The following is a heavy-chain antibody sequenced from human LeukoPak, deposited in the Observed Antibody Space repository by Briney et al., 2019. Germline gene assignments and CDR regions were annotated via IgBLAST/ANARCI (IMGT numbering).Heavy chain of an antibody. V-gene: IGHV3-11*06. CDR2: ISSSSSYT. Sequence: PGGSLRLSCAASGFTFSDYYMSWIRQAPGKGLEWVSYISSSSSYTNYADSVKGRFTISRDNAKNSLYLQMNSLRAEDTALYYCARDGGYCSGGSCYYVYWGQGTLVTVSS. CDR3: ARDGGYCSGGSCYYVY. D-gene: IGHD2-15*01. CDR1: GFTFSDYY. J-gene: IGHJ4*02.